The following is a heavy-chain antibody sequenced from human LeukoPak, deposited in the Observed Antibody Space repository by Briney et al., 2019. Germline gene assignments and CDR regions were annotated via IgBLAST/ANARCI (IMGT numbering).Heavy chain of an antibody. V-gene: IGHV3-30*02. Sequence: GGSLRLSCAASGFTVSSNYMSWVRQAPGKGLEWAAYIQYDGSNEQFADSVKGRFSISRDSSKNILYLQVNGLRAEDTAVYYCAKDRCSNGIGCYYYYMDVWGKGTTVTISS. J-gene: IGHJ6*03. CDR2: IQYDGSNE. CDR3: AKDRCSNGIGCYYYYMDV. D-gene: IGHD2-8*01. CDR1: GFTVSSNY.